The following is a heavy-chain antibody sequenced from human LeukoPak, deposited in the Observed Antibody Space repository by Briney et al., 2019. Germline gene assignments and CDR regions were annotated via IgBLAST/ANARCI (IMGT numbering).Heavy chain of an antibody. Sequence: GRSLRLSCAASGFTFSNYAMHWVRQAPGKGLEWVALISYDGTTEYFADSVKGRFTISRDDSKNTLFLQINSLRTEDSALYYCARYSGYDYFFDHWGQGILVTVSS. CDR1: GFTFSNYA. V-gene: IGHV3-30-3*01. J-gene: IGHJ4*02. CDR3: ARYSGYDYFFDH. D-gene: IGHD5-12*01. CDR2: ISYDGTTE.